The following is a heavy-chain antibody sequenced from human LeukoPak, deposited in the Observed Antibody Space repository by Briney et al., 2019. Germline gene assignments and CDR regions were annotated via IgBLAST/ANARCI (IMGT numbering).Heavy chain of an antibody. CDR2: ISGSGGST. Sequence: GGSLRLSCVASGFPFSSYWMTWVRQAPGKGLEWVSAISGSGGSTYYADSVKGRFTISRDNSKNTLYLQMNSLRAEDTAVYYCAKDSSHGVYYFDYWGQGTLVTVSS. V-gene: IGHV3-23*01. CDR3: AKDSSHGVYYFDY. J-gene: IGHJ4*02. D-gene: IGHD6-6*01. CDR1: GFPFSSYW.